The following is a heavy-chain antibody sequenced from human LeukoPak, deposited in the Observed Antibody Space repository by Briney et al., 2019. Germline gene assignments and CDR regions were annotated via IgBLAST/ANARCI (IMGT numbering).Heavy chain of an antibody. CDR2: INHSGST. CDR3: ARDHYYDSSGYYY. V-gene: IGHV4-34*01. Sequence: SETLSLTCAVYGGSFSGYYWSWIRQPPGKGLEWIGEINHSGSTNYNPSLKSRVTISVDTSKNQFSLKLSPVTAADTAVYYCARDHYYDSSGYYYWGQGTLVTVSP. J-gene: IGHJ4*02. CDR1: GGSFSGYY. D-gene: IGHD3-22*01.